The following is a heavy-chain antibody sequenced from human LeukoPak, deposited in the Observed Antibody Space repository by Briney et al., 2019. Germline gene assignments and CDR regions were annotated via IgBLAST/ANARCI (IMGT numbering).Heavy chain of an antibody. CDR1: GFTFSTYA. D-gene: IGHD4-11*01. V-gene: IGHV3-30*04. Sequence: GGSLRLSCVASGFTFSTYAMHWVRQAPGKGLEWVAVKSYDGNNKYYADSVKGRFTISGDNSKNTLHLQINSLRPEDTAVYYCVKGHLIYRLLDYWGQGTLVTVSS. CDR2: KSYDGNNK. J-gene: IGHJ4*02. CDR3: VKGHLIYRLLDY.